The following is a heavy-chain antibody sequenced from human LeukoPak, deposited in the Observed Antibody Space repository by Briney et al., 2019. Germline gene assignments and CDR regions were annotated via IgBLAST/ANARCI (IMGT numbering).Heavy chain of an antibody. CDR1: GFSFSSHW. D-gene: IGHD3-16*01. CDR2: TNDDGSEK. J-gene: IGHJ5*02. Sequence: AGGSLRLSCAGSGFSFSSHWMSWVRQAPGKGLEWVANTNDDGSEKNYVDSVKGRFTISRDNTKKSLFLQMNSLRADDTAVYFCLREEGAWGQGTLVTVSS. V-gene: IGHV3-7*01. CDR3: LREEGA.